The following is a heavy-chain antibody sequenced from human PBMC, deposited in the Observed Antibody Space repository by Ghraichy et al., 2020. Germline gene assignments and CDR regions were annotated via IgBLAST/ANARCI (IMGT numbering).Heavy chain of an antibody. CDR1: GGSISSYY. V-gene: IGHV4-59*01. CDR2: IYYSGST. Sequence: ESLNISCTVSGGSISSYYWSWIRQPPGKGLEWIGYIYYSGSTNYNPSLKSRVTISVDTSKNQFSLKLSSVTAADTAVYYCAREETWNWYCDLWGRGTLVTVSS. J-gene: IGHJ2*01. CDR3: AREETWNWYCDL. D-gene: IGHD5-12*01.